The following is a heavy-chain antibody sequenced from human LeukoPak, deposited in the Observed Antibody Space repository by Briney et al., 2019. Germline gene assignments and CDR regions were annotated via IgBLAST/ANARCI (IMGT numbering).Heavy chain of an antibody. J-gene: IGHJ3*02. Sequence: GRSLRLSCAASRFTFSRYGMHWVRQAPGKGLEWVSAISGSAVITFYADSAKGRFTISRDNSKNTLYLQMNSLRAEDTALYYCAKSRLSGINDAFDIWGQGTMVTVSS. CDR3: AKSRLSGINDAFDI. CDR2: ISGSAVIT. CDR1: RFTFSRYG. D-gene: IGHD3-3*01. V-gene: IGHV3-23*01.